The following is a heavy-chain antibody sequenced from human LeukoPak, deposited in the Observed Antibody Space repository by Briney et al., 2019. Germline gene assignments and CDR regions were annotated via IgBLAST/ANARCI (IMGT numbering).Heavy chain of an antibody. Sequence: PSETLSLTCAVYGGSFRGYYWSWIRQPPGKGLEWVGEINHSGSTNYNPSLKSRVIISVDTSKNQFSLKLSSVTAADTAVYYCATNTGYYDTTKNSFSAFDIWGQGTMVTVSS. CDR3: ATNTGYYDTTKNSFSAFDI. CDR2: INHSGST. J-gene: IGHJ3*02. CDR1: GGSFRGYY. D-gene: IGHD3-22*01. V-gene: IGHV4-34*01.